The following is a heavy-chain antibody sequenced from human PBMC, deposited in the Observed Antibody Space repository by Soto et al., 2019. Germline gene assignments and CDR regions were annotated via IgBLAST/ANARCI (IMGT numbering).Heavy chain of an antibody. V-gene: IGHV4-61*01. Sequence: SETLSLTCTVSGGSVSSGSYYWSWIRQPPGKGLEWIGYIYYSGSTNYNPSLKSRVTISVDTSKNQFSLKLSSVTAADTAVYYCARGGSVVIPDYWGQGTLVTVSS. J-gene: IGHJ4*02. D-gene: IGHD2-21*01. CDR2: IYYSGST. CDR3: ARGGSVVIPDY. CDR1: GGSVSSGSYY.